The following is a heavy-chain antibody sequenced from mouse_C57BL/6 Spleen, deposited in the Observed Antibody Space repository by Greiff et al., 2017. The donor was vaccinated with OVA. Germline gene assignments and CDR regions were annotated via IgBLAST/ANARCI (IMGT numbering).Heavy chain of an antibody. CDR3: ARSADYDEHYYAMDY. V-gene: IGHV1-55*01. CDR2: IYPGSGST. CDR1: GYTFTSYW. D-gene: IGHD2-4*01. J-gene: IGHJ4*01. Sequence: QVQLQQPGAELVKPGASVKMSCKASGYTFTSYWITWVKQRPGQGLEWIGDIYPGSGSTNYNEKFKSKATLTVDTSSSTAYMQLSSLTSEDSAVYYCARSADYDEHYYAMDYWGQGTSVTVSS.